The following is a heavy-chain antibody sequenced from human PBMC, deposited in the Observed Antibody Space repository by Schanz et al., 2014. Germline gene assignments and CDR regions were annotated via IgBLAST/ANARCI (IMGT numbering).Heavy chain of an antibody. CDR3: AKGRFGELSAFDI. V-gene: IGHV3-23*01. J-gene: IGHJ3*02. D-gene: IGHD3-10*01. CDR2: INGGGGST. CDR1: GFTFSSYA. Sequence: EVQLLESGGGLVQPGGSLRLSCAASGFTFSSYAMSWVRQAPGKGLEWVSAINGGGGSTYYADSVKGRFTISRDNSKNTLYLQMNSLRAEDTAVYYCAKGRFGELSAFDIWRQGTMVTVSS.